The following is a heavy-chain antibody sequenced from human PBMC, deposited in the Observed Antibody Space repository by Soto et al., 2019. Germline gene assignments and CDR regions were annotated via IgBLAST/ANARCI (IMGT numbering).Heavy chain of an antibody. J-gene: IGHJ6*02. V-gene: IGHV3-49*03. CDR2: IRSKAYGGTT. CDR1: LFTPGGYA. CDR3: NRKALMDV. Sequence: GSLRLSCIASLFTPGGYAMSSFRQAPGKGLEWVGFIRSKAYGGTTEYAASVKGRSTISRDDSKSIAYLQMNSLKTEDTAVYCCNRKALMDVWGQGTTVTVAS.